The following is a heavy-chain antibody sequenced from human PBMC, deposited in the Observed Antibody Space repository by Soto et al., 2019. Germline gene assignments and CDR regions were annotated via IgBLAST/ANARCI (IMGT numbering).Heavy chain of an antibody. CDR2: IYYSGST. Sequence: ILSLTCTVSGGSISSGDYYWSWIRQPPGKGLEWIGYIYYSGSTYYNPSLKSRVTISVDTSKNQFSLKLSSVTAADTAVYYCPKKILVIRYGTRFQSWGQRPLFT. V-gene: IGHV4-30-4*01. J-gene: IGHJ5*02. CDR3: PKKILVIRYGTRFQS. D-gene: IGHD1-1*01. CDR1: GGSISSGDYY.